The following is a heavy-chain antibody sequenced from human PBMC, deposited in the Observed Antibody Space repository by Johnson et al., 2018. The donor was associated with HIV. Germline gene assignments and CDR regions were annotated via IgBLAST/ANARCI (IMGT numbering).Heavy chain of an antibody. D-gene: IGHD3-22*01. J-gene: IGHJ3*02. Sequence: QMLLVESGGGVVQPGKSLTLSCVGSGLSFSNFGIHWVRQAPGKGPEWVAVISYDGSNKYYADSVKGRFTISRDNSKNTLYLQINSLRAEDTALYYCASRPGLYYYDSSGFDAFDIWGQGTMVTVSS. V-gene: IGHV3-30*03. CDR1: GLSFSNFG. CDR3: ASRPGLYYYDSSGFDAFDI. CDR2: ISYDGSNK.